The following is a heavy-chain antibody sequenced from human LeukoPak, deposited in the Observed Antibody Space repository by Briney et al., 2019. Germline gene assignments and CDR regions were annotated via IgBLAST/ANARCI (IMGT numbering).Heavy chain of an antibody. V-gene: IGHV1-69*01. Sequence: VASVKVSCKASGGTFSSYAISWVRQAPGQELEWMGGIIPIFGTANYAQKFQGRVTITADESTSTAYMELSSLRSEDTAVYYCARVVGEGLVYFDYWGQGTLVTVSS. D-gene: IGHD3-10*01. J-gene: IGHJ4*02. CDR2: IIPIFGTA. CDR1: GGTFSSYA. CDR3: ARVVGEGLVYFDY.